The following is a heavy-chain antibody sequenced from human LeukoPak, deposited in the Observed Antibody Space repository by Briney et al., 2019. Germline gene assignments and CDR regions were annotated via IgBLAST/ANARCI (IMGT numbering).Heavy chain of an antibody. CDR2: IYYSGST. J-gene: IGHJ5*02. Sequence: SETLSLTCTVSGGSFSSYFWSWIRQPPGKGLEWIGYIYYSGSTHYNSSLKSRVTISLDTSRNQFSLKLSSVTAADTAVYYCARLSSGYLWFDPWGQGTLVTVSS. CDR3: ARLSSGYLWFDP. CDR1: GGSFSSYF. V-gene: IGHV4-59*12. D-gene: IGHD3-22*01.